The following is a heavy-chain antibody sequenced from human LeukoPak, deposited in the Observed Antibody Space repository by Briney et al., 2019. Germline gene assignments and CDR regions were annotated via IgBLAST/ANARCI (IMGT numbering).Heavy chain of an antibody. CDR2: IKQDGSEK. CDR1: GFTVSSNY. CDR3: ARDPAHYGGNPHFDY. V-gene: IGHV3-7*01. Sequence: GGSLRLSCAASGFTVSSNYMSWVRQAPGKGLEWVANIKQDGSEKYYVDSVKGRFTISRDNAKNSLYLQMNSLRAEDTAVYYCARDPAHYGGNPHFDYWGQGTLVTVSS. J-gene: IGHJ4*02. D-gene: IGHD4-23*01.